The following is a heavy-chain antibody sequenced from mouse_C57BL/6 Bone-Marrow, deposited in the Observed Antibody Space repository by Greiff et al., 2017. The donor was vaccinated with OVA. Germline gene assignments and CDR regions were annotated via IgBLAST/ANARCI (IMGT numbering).Heavy chain of an antibody. J-gene: IGHJ4*01. CDR3: ARGIYYGNYYAMDY. V-gene: IGHV3-6*01. CDR1: GYSITSGYY. CDR2: ISYDGSN. Sequence: EVKLQESGPGLVKPSQSLSLTCSVTGYSITSGYYWNWIRQFPGNKLEWMGYISYDGSNNYNPSLKNRISITRDTSKNQFFLKLNSVTTEDTATYYCARGIYYGNYYAMDYWGQGTSVTVSS. D-gene: IGHD2-1*01.